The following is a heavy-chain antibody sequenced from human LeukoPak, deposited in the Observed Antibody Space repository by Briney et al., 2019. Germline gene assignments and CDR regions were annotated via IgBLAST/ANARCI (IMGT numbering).Heavy chain of an antibody. CDR2: IYYSGST. CDR3: ARGLWFGEGLDDY. J-gene: IGHJ4*02. D-gene: IGHD3-10*01. Sequence: SETLSLTCAVSGYSISSSNWWGWIRQPPGKGLEWIGYIYYSGSTNYNPSLKSRVTMSVDTSKNQFSLKLTSVTAADTAVYYCARGLWFGEGLDDYWGQGTLVTVSS. V-gene: IGHV4-28*03. CDR1: GYSISSSNW.